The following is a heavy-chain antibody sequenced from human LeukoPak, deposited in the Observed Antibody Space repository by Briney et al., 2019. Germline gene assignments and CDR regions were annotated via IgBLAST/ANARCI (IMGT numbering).Heavy chain of an antibody. J-gene: IGHJ4*02. D-gene: IGHD3-10*01. Sequence: GGSLRLSCAASGFTFSSYAIHWVRQAPGKGLEWVAVISYDVNIKYHADSVKGRFTISRDSSSKTVYLQMNSLGTEDTAVYYCVREGFYDSGSFPTFYFDYWGQGTLVTVSS. CDR3: VREGFYDSGSFPTFYFDY. CDR1: GFTFSSYA. CDR2: ISYDVNIK. V-gene: IGHV3-30-3*01.